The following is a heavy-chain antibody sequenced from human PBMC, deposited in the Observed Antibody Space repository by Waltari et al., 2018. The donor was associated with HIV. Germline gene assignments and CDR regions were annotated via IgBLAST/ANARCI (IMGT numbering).Heavy chain of an antibody. D-gene: IGHD3-22*01. Sequence: QVQLQESGPGLVKPSETLSLTCTVSGGSISSYYWSWIRQPPGKGLEWIGYIYYSGSTNYNPSLKSRVTISVDTSKNQFSLKLSSVTAADTAVYYCASSYYYDSSGYLGYWGQGTLVTVSS. CDR2: IYYSGST. J-gene: IGHJ4*02. CDR3: ASSYYYDSSGYLGY. CDR1: GGSISSYY. V-gene: IGHV4-59*01.